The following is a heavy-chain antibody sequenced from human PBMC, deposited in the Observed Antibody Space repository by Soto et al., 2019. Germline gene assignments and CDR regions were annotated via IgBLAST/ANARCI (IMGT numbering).Heavy chain of an antibody. CDR3: AVVEATRDFDH. Sequence: QVQLVQSGAEVKKPGSSVKVSCKVSGGTLGSYHITWVRQGPGQGLEWMGGIIPLFGAPHYAQMFQGRVTITADASTSTVHVEVSSLRSEDTAVYYCAVVEATRDFDHWGQGTLVTVSS. D-gene: IGHD1-26*01. J-gene: IGHJ4*02. CDR1: GGTLGSYH. CDR2: IIPLFGAP. V-gene: IGHV1-69*01.